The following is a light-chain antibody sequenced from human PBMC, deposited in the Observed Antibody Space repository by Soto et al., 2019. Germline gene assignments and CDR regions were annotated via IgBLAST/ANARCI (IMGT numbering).Light chain of an antibody. V-gene: IGLV2-14*01. CDR3: SSYTSSSILVV. CDR2: DVT. J-gene: IGLJ2*01. Sequence: QSALTQPASVSGSPGQSITISWTGTSSDVGGYNYVSWYQQHPGKAPKLMIYDVTNRPSGVSNRFSGSKSGNTASLTISGLQAEDEADYYCSSYTSSSILVVFGGGTKLTVL. CDR1: SSDVGGYNY.